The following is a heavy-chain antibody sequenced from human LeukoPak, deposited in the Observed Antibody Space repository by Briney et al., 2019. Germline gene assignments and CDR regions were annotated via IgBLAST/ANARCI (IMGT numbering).Heavy chain of an antibody. CDR1: GGSISISYW. V-gene: IGHV4-4*02. J-gene: IGHJ5*01. CDR3: ARGPGQLTSECFDS. D-gene: IGHD6-13*01. Sequence: SGTLSLTCAVSGGSISISYWWSWVRQAPGKGLEWIGEIYHSGTTNYNPSLKSRVTISVDKSKNQFSLKVNSVTAADAAVYYCARGPGQLTSECFDSWGQGILVTVSS. CDR2: IYHSGTT.